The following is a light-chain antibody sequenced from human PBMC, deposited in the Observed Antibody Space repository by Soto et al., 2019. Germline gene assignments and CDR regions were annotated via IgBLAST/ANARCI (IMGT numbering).Light chain of an antibody. CDR1: QSINTY. J-gene: IGKJ1*01. V-gene: IGKV1-39*01. CDR2: GAS. Sequence: DIQMTQSPSSLSASVGDRVTITCRTSQSINTYLNWYQQKPGKAPKLLIYGASSLQSGVPLRFSGSGSGTDFTLTITTLQQEDFATYYCQESYSFLWGTCGQGTKVEIK. CDR3: QESYSFLWGT.